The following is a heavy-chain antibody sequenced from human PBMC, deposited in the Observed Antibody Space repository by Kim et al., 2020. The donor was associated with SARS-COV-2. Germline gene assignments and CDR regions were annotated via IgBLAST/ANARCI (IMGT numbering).Heavy chain of an antibody. CDR2: IGTTGNT. J-gene: IGHJ4*02. V-gene: IGHV3-13*04. Sequence: GGSLRLSCAASGFSFSIYDMHWVRQVRGKGLEWVATIGTTGNTYYPGSVKGRFIISRENDKNSLYLQMNNLRAGDTAVYYCARMVAAVGTGLDYWGQGTLDTVPS. D-gene: IGHD6-13*01. CDR1: GFSFSIYD. CDR3: ARMVAAVGTGLDY.